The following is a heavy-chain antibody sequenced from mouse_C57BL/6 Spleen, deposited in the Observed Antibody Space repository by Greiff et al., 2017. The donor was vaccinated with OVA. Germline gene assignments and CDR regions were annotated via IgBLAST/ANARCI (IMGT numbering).Heavy chain of an antibody. D-gene: IGHD1-1*01. CDR3: ARLRYGSLDYAMDY. V-gene: IGHV5-17*01. CDR1: GFTFSDYG. CDR2: ISSGSSTI. J-gene: IGHJ4*01. Sequence: EVMLVESGGGLVKPGGSLKLSCAASGFTFSDYGMHWVRQAPEKGLEWVAYISSGSSTIYYADTVKGRFTISRDNAKNTLFLQMTSLRAEDTAMYYCARLRYGSLDYAMDYWGQGTSVTVSS.